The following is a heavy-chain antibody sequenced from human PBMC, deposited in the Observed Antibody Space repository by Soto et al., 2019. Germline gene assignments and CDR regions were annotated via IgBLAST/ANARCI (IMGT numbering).Heavy chain of an antibody. Sequence: EVQLVESGGGLVQPGGSLRLSCAASGFTFSNYWMHWVRQAPEKGLAWVSRINTVGNYTSYADSVNGRFTISRDNAKNTLFLQMNSLRVEDTALYYCYGRLGDWGQGTLVTVSS. CDR2: INTVGNYT. CDR3: YGRLGD. D-gene: IGHD4-17*01. V-gene: IGHV3-74*01. CDR1: GFTFSNYW. J-gene: IGHJ4*02.